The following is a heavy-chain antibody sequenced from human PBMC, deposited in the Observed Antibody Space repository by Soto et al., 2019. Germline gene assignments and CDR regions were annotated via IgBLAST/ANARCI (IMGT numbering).Heavy chain of an antibody. CDR1: GFTFSSYA. D-gene: IGHD6-19*01. J-gene: IGHJ4*02. Sequence: EVQLLESGGGFVQPGGSLRLSCAASGFTFSSYAMSWVRQAPGKGLEWVSAISGSGGSTYYADSVKGRFTIYRENSKHTLYLHMNSLRAEDTAVYYCAKAHTVAGTGFDYWCQGSLVTVSS. CDR2: ISGSGGST. V-gene: IGHV3-23*01. CDR3: AKAHTVAGTGFDY.